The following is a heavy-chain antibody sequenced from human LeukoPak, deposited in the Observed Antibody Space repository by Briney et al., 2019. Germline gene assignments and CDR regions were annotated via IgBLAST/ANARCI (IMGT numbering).Heavy chain of an antibody. D-gene: IGHD1-26*01. CDR1: GGSISSYY. CDR2: IYYSGST. J-gene: IGHJ4*02. V-gene: IGHV4-59*01. Sequence: SETLSLTCTVSGGSISSYYWSWIRQPPGKGLEWIGYIYYSGSTNYNPSLKSRVIISLDTSKNQFSLKLSSVTAADTAVYYCARTLSRWDPFDYWGQGTLVTVSS. CDR3: ARTLSRWDPFDY.